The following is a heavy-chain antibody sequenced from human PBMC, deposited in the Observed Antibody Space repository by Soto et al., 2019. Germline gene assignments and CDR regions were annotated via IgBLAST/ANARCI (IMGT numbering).Heavy chain of an antibody. CDR2: ISAYNGNT. CDR3: ARDPSNTSGKYLYFDH. D-gene: IGHD3-22*01. CDR1: GYTFTSYG. V-gene: IGHV1-18*01. J-gene: IGHJ4*02. Sequence: QVHLVQSGAEVKKPGASVRVSCKASGYTFTSYGISWVRQAPGQGLEWMGWISAYNGNTNYAQKFQGRVTMTTDTXTXXAYRELRSLRSDDTAVYYCARDPSNTSGKYLYFDHWGQGTLVTVSS.